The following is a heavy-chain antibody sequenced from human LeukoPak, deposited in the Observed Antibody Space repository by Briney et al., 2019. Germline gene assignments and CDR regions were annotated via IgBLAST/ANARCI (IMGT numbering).Heavy chain of an antibody. CDR3: ARDDSCSGDKCVSLGGFDD. CDR2: VNSDTGST. J-gene: IGHJ3*01. Sequence: ASVKVSCKASGYSFKNYGMTWVRQAPGQGLEWMGWVNSDTGSTVSAQAFQGRVALTTDTSTNTIHMELRSLTSDDTAVYFCARDDSCSGDKCVSLGGFDDWGQGTTVIVSS. V-gene: IGHV1-18*01. D-gene: IGHD3-16*01. CDR1: GYSFKNYG.